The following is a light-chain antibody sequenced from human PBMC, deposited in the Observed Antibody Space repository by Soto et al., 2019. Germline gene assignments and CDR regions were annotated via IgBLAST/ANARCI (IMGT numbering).Light chain of an antibody. CDR1: SSNIGTNT. J-gene: IGLJ2*01. Sequence: QSALAQPPSASGAPGQRVTISCSGSSSNIGTNTVNWYQQLPGSAPQLLLYSTNQRPSGVPGRFSGSKSGTSASLAISGLQSDDEADYYCAAWDGSLNVVLFGGGTKVTVL. V-gene: IGLV1-44*01. CDR2: STN. CDR3: AAWDGSLNVVL.